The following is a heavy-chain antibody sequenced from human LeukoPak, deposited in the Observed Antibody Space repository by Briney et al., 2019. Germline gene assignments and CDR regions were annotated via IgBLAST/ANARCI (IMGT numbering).Heavy chain of an antibody. CDR1: GFTFRSYG. CDR2: ISGSGGST. V-gene: IGHV3-23*01. J-gene: IGHJ4*02. Sequence: GGSLRLSCAASGFTFRSYGMSWVRQAPGKGLEWVSAISGSGGSTYYADSVKGRFTISRDNSKNTLYLQMGSLRTEDMAVFYCARGSHRRYSSSWYSLWGQGTLVTVSS. CDR3: ARGSHRRYSSSWYSL. D-gene: IGHD6-13*01.